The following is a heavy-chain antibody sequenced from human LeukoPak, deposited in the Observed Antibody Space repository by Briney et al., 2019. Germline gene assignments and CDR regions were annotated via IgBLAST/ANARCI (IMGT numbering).Heavy chain of an antibody. J-gene: IGHJ4*02. V-gene: IGHV1-69*06. CDR3: ATVRHIGGKAPIDQ. Sequence: ASVKDSCKASGYTFTSYYMHWVRQAPGQGLEWMGGIIPIFDTSNYAQKFQGRVTITADKSTSTAYMALSSLRSEDTAVYYCATVRHIGGKAPIDQWGQGTLLTVSS. CDR1: GYTFTSYY. D-gene: IGHD4-23*01. CDR2: IIPIFDTS.